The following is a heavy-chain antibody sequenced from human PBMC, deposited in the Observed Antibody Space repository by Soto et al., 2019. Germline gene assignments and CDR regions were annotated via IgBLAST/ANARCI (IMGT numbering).Heavy chain of an antibody. CDR2: ISTYNGNT. J-gene: IGHJ6*02. CDR1: GYTSTSYG. V-gene: IGHV1-18*01. Sequence: QVQLMQSGAEVKKPGASVKVSCKASGYTSTSYGISWVRQAPGQGLEWMGWISTYNGNTNYAQKLQGRVTMTTDTSTSTAYMELRSLRSDDTAVYYCGRDLYQSVFYYGMDVWGQGTTVTVSS. D-gene: IGHD2-2*01. CDR3: GRDLYQSVFYYGMDV.